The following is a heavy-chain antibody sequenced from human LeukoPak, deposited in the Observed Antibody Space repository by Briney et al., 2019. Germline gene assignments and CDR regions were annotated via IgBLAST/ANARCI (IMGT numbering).Heavy chain of an antibody. Sequence: SVKVSCKASGGTFSSYAISWVRQAPGQGLEWMGGIIPIFGTANYAQKFQGRVTITRDTSASTAYMELSSLRSEDTAVYYCARTVTRLWYFDYWGQGTLVTVSS. CDR2: IIPIFGTA. V-gene: IGHV1-69*05. CDR3: ARTVTRLWYFDY. J-gene: IGHJ4*02. CDR1: GGTFSSYA. D-gene: IGHD2-21*01.